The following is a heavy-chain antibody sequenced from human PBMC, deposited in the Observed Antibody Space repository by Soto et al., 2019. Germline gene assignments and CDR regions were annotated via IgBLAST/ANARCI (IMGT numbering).Heavy chain of an antibody. Sequence: VASVKVSCKASGGTFSSYAISWVRQAPGQGLEWMGGIIPIFGTANYAQKFQGRVTITADESTSTAYMELSSLRSEDTAVYYCARGYPLALVVWGQGTTVTVSS. D-gene: IGHD1-26*01. J-gene: IGHJ6*02. CDR3: ARGYPLALVV. CDR2: IIPIFGTA. V-gene: IGHV1-69*13. CDR1: GGTFSSYA.